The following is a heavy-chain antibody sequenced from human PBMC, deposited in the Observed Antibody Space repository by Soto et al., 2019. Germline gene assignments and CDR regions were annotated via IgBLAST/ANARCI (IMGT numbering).Heavy chain of an antibody. CDR1: LLTFRSYG. V-gene: IGHV3-33*01. CDR3: PRWGRVDY. D-gene: IGHD7-27*01. Sequence: RPSFAASLLTFRSYGMHCVRQAPGKGLEWVAVICYDGSNKYYADSVKGRFTISRDNYKNTLYLQMNSLRAEDTAVYYCPRWGRVDYWGQGTLVTCSS. CDR2: ICYDGSNK. J-gene: IGHJ4*02.